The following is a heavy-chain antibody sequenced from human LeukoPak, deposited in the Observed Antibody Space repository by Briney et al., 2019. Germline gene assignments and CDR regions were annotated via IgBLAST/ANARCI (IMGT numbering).Heavy chain of an antibody. D-gene: IGHD4-17*01. CDR1: GGSISSSSYY. V-gene: IGHV4-39*07. CDR2: IYYSGST. Sequence: PSETLSLTCTVSGGSISSSSYYWGWIRQPPGKGLEWIGSIYYSGSTYYNPSLKSRVTISVDTSKNQFSLKLSSVTAADTAVYYCAREGDYGDSLDYWGQGTLVTVSS. J-gene: IGHJ4*02. CDR3: AREGDYGDSLDY.